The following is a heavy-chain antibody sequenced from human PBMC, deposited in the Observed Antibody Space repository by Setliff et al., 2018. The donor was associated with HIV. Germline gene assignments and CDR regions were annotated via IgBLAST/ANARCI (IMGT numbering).Heavy chain of an antibody. D-gene: IGHD6-13*01. V-gene: IGHV3-23*01. CDR2: IDPSGGST. Sequence: QPGGSLRLSCVASGFTFSNFGMSWVRQAPGKGLEWVSGIDPSGGSTSYADSVKGRFNILRDDSKKTAYLQMNSLRDEDTAVYYCARDSSSWYEFYFDCWGQGTMVTVSS. J-gene: IGHJ4*03. CDR3: ARDSSSWYEFYFDC. CDR1: GFTFSNFG.